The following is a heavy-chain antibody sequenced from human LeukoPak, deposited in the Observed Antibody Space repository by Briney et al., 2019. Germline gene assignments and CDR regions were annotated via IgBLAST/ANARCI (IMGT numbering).Heavy chain of an antibody. CDR2: IYYSGST. D-gene: IGHD3/OR15-3a*01. J-gene: IGHJ4*02. CDR1: GGSISSYY. Sequence: SETLSLTCTVSGGSISSYYWSWIRQPPGKGLEWIGYIYYSGSTNYNPSLKSRVNISVDTSKNQFSLKLSSVTAADTAVYYCARGFLDPYYFDYWGQGTLVTVSS. CDR3: ARGFLDPYYFDY. V-gene: IGHV4-59*01.